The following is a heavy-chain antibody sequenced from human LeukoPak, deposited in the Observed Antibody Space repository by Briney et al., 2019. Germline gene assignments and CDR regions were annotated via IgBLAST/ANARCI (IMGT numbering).Heavy chain of an antibody. CDR1: GFTFSSYS. CDR3: ARGSYDFWSGYYNYGMDV. J-gene: IGHJ6*02. CDR2: ISSSSSYI. D-gene: IGHD3-3*01. V-gene: IGHV3-21*01. Sequence: GSLRLSCAASGFTFSSYSMSWVRQAPGKGLEWVSSISSSSSYIYYADSVKGRFTISRDNAKNSLYLQMNSLRAEDTAVYYCARGSYDFWSGYYNYGMDVWGQGTTVTVSS.